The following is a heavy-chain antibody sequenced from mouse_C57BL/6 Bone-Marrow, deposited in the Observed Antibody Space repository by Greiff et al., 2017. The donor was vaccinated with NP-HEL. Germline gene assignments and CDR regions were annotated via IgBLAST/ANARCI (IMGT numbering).Heavy chain of an antibody. D-gene: IGHD2-4*01. J-gene: IGHJ2*01. CDR3: ARHYDPLDY. V-gene: IGHV5-17*01. CDR2: ISSGSSTI. CDR1: GFTFSDYG. Sequence: EVKVEESGGGLVKPGGSLKLSCAASGFTFSDYGMHWVRQAPEKGLEWVAYISSGSSTIYYADTVKGRFTISRDNAKNTLFLQMTSLRSEDTAMYYCARHYDPLDYWGQGTTLTVSS.